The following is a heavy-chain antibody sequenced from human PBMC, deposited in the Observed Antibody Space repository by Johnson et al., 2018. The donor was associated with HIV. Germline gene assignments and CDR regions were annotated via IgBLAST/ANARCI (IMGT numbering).Heavy chain of an antibody. J-gene: IGHJ3*02. Sequence: VQLVESGGGLVQPGGSLRLSCAASGFTVSSNYMSWVRQAPGKGLEWVSVIYSGGSTYYADSVKGRFTISRGNAKNSLHLQMNSLRAGDTAVYYCARGQQDMGAGAFDIWGQGTMVTVSS. D-gene: IGHD3-16*01. CDR3: ARGQQDMGAGAFDI. CDR1: GFTVSSNY. CDR2: IYSGGST. V-gene: IGHV3-66*01.